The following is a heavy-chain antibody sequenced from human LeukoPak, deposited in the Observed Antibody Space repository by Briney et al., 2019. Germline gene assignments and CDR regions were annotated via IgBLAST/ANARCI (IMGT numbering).Heavy chain of an antibody. J-gene: IGHJ4*02. CDR2: ISGSGGST. CDR3: ASFGISRGSAY. Sequence: GGSLRLSCAASGFTLSSYAMGSVRQAPGKGLEWVSAISGSGGSTYYADSVKGRFTISRDNVRNTLYLHMNSLRAEDTAVYYCASFGISRGSAYWGQGTLVTVSS. CDR1: GFTLSSYA. V-gene: IGHV3-23*01. D-gene: IGHD3-10*01.